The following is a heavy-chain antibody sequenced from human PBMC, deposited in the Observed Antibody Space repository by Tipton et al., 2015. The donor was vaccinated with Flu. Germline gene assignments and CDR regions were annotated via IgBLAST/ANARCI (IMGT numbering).Heavy chain of an antibody. D-gene: IGHD6-19*01. J-gene: IGHJ4*02. CDR3: ARGLAGAVVPCDY. CDR1: GGSISSYY. Sequence: TLSLTCTVSGGSISSYYWSWIRQPPGKGLEWIGYIYYSGSTNYNPSLKSRVTISVDTSKNQFSLKRRSVTAADTAVYYCARGLAGAVVPCDYWGQGTLVTVSS. V-gene: IGHV4-59*12. CDR2: IYYSGST.